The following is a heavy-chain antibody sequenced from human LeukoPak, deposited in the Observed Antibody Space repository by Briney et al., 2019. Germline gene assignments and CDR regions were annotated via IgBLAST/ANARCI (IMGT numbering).Heavy chain of an antibody. Sequence: GGSLRLSCAASGFTVSSNYMNWVRQAPGKGLEWVSVIYSGGSTYYADSVKGRFTISRGNSKNTLFLQMNSLRAEDTAVYYCAREAVTRNYFDYWDQGTLVTVSS. CDR3: AREAVTRNYFDY. J-gene: IGHJ4*02. V-gene: IGHV3-53*01. CDR1: GFTVSSNY. CDR2: IYSGGST. D-gene: IGHD4-17*01.